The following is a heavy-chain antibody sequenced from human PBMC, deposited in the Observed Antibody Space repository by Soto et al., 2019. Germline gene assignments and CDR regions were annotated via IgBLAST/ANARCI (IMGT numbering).Heavy chain of an antibody. V-gene: IGHV3-30-3*01. J-gene: IGHJ4*02. CDR1: GFTFSSTA. Sequence: GGSLRLSSAASGFTFSSTAMHWVRQSPGKGLEWVAVISHDGSNKYNADSVKGRFTISRDNSKNTLFLQMNSLRAEDTAVYYCARDEGTGRPLDYWGQGTLVTVSS. CDR3: ARDEGTGRPLDY. CDR2: ISHDGSNK. D-gene: IGHD1-1*01.